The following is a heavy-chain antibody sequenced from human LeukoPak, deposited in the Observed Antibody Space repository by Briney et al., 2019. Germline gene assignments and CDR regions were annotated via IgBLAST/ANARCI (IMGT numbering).Heavy chain of an antibody. J-gene: IGHJ4*02. CDR2: IWYDGSNK. CDR3: ARDRWFGELFGYCFDY. V-gene: IGHV3-33*01. D-gene: IGHD3-10*01. CDR1: GFTFSSYG. Sequence: QPGGSLRLSCAASGFTFSSYGMHWVRQAPGKGLEWVAVIWYDGSNKYYADSVKGRFTISRDNSKNTLYLQMNSLRAEDTAVYYCARDRWFGELFGYCFDYWGQGTLVTVSS.